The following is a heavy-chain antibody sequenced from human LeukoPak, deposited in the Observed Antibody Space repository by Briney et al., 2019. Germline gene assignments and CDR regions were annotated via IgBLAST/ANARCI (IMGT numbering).Heavy chain of an antibody. CDR2: ISAYKGNT. CDR3: ARVSGYDLWHYYGMDV. D-gene: IGHD5-12*01. J-gene: IGHJ6*02. Sequence: GASVKVSCKASGYTFTSYGISWVRQAPGQGLEWMGWISAYKGNTNYAQKLQGRVTMTTDTSTSTAYMELRSLRSDDTAVYYCARVSGYDLWHYYGMDVWGQGTTVTVSS. V-gene: IGHV1-18*01. CDR1: GYTFTSYG.